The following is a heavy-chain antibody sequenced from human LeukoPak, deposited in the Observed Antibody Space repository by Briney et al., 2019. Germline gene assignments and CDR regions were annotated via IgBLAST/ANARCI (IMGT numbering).Heavy chain of an antibody. CDR2: ISYDGSNK. J-gene: IGHJ3*02. CDR3: WTYYYGSGTTDAFDI. Sequence: GGSLRLSCAASGLTFSSYAMHWVRQAPGKGLEWVAVISYDGSNKYYADSVKGRFTISRDNSKNTLYLQMNSLRAEDTAVYYCWTYYYGSGTTDAFDIWGQGTMVTVSS. V-gene: IGHV3-30-3*01. D-gene: IGHD3-10*01. CDR1: GLTFSSYA.